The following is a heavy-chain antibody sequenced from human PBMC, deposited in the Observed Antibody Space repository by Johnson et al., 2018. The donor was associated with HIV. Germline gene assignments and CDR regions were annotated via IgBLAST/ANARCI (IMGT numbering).Heavy chain of an antibody. CDR3: ARLRGYSGYDSFDI. CDR2: IRYDGIIK. V-gene: IGHV3-30*02. Sequence: VQLVESGGGVVQPGGSLRLSCAASGFTFSNYGMHWVRQAPGKGLEWVTFIRYDGIIKYYAESVKGRFTISRDNSKNTLYLQMNSLRAEDTALYYCARLRGYSGYDSFDIWGQGTMVTVSS. J-gene: IGHJ3*02. D-gene: IGHD5-12*01. CDR1: GFTFSNYG.